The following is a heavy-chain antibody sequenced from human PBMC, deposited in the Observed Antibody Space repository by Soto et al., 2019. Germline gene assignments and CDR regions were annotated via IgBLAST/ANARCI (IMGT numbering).Heavy chain of an antibody. CDR1: CGSISSSIYY. CDR3: ARRSPGGGSGSYGRWFDP. V-gene: IGHV4-39*01. D-gene: IGHD3-10*01. CDR2: IYYSGST. J-gene: IGHJ5*02. Sequence: LSLTCTVSCGSISSSIYYWGWIRQPPGKGLEWIGSIYYSGSTYYNPSLKSRVTISVDTSKNQFSLKLSSVTAADTALYYCARRSPGGGSGSYGRWFDPWGQGTLVTVSS.